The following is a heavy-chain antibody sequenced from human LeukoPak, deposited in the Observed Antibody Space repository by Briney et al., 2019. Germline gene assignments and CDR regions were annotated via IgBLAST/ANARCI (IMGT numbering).Heavy chain of an antibody. CDR2: ISAHNGNT. J-gene: IGHJ4*02. V-gene: IGHV1-18*01. Sequence: ASVKVSCKASGYTFTSYGISWVRQAPGQGLEWMGWISAHNGNTNYAQKLQGRVTMTTDTSTSTAYMELRSLRSDDTAVYYCARDAITMVRGVIEYWGQGTLVTVSS. CDR1: GYTFTSYG. CDR3: ARDAITMVRGVIEY. D-gene: IGHD3-10*01.